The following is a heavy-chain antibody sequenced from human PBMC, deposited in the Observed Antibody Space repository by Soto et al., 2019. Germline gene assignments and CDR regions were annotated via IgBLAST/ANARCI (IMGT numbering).Heavy chain of an antibody. D-gene: IGHD4-17*01. J-gene: IGHJ6*03. Sequence: QVQLVESGGGVVQPGRSLRLSCAASGFTFSSYGMHWVRQAPGKGLEWVAVISYDGSNKYYADSVKGRFTISRDNSKNTLYLQMNSLRAEDTAVYYCAKTTADYYYMDVWGKGTTVTVYS. CDR2: ISYDGSNK. CDR3: AKTTADYYYMDV. CDR1: GFTFSSYG. V-gene: IGHV3-30*18.